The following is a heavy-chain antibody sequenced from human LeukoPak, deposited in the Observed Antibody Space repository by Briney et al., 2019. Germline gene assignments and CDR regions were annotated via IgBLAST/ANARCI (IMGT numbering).Heavy chain of an antibody. V-gene: IGHV4-39*01. J-gene: IGHJ2*01. CDR1: GGSISRSSSY. D-gene: IGHD3-22*01. CDR2: IYYSGST. CDR3: ARYESSAYGIDV. Sequence: PSETLSLTCTVSGGSISRSSSYWGWIRQPPGMGLEWIGSIYYSGSTYYNPSLKSRVTISVDTSKNQFSLKVSSVAAADTAVYYCARYESSAYGIDVWGRGTLVTVSS.